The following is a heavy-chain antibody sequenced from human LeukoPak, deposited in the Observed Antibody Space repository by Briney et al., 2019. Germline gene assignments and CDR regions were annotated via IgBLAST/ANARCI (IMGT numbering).Heavy chain of an antibody. Sequence: GSLRLSCAASGFTFSSYGMHWVRQAPGKGLEWVAFIRYDGGNKYYADSVKGRFTISRDNSKNTLYLQMNSLRAEDTAVYYCAKVPVPAARAEYFQHWGQGTLVTVSS. CDR1: GFTFSSYG. CDR3: AKVPVPAARAEYFQH. J-gene: IGHJ1*01. V-gene: IGHV3-30*02. CDR2: IRYDGGNK. D-gene: IGHD2-2*01.